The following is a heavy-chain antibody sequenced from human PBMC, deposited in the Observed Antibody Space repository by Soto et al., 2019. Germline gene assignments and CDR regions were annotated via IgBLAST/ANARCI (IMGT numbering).Heavy chain of an antibody. J-gene: IGHJ5*02. CDR1: GYTFTNYG. V-gene: IGHV1-18*01. CDR3: ARGGSGIAAANWFDP. Sequence: QVQLVQSGAEVKKPGASVKVSCKASGYTFTNYGISWVRQAPGQGLEWMGWISAYNGNTNYAQKLQGRVTMTTDTSTSTAYLELRRLRSDDTALYYCARGGSGIAAANWFDPWGQGTLVTVSS. CDR2: ISAYNGNT. D-gene: IGHD6-13*01.